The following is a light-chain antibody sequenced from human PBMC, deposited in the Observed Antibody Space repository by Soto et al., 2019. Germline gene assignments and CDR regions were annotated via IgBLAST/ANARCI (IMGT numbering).Light chain of an antibody. Sequence: EIVMTQYPATMSVSPGERATLSCRASQSVSTHLAWYQHKPGQAPRLLMYGASTRDTGVPARFSGSGSGTEFTLTISSLQSEDFAVYYCQQYDSWPRTFGQGTKVEIK. J-gene: IGKJ1*01. V-gene: IGKV3-15*01. CDR1: QSVSTH. CDR3: QQYDSWPRT. CDR2: GAS.